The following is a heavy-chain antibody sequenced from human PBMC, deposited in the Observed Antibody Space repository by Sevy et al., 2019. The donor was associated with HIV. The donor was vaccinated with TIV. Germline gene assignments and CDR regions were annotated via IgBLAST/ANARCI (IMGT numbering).Heavy chain of an antibody. D-gene: IGHD6-13*01. CDR2: FDPEDGET. Sequence: ASVKVSCKVSGYTLTELSMHWVRQAPGKGLEWMGGFDPEDGETIYAQKFQGRVTMTEDTSTDTAYMELGSLRSEDTAVYYCATRGYSSSWHYYYYGMDVWGQGTTVTVSS. J-gene: IGHJ6*02. CDR1: GYTLTELS. V-gene: IGHV1-24*01. CDR3: ATRGYSSSWHYYYYGMDV.